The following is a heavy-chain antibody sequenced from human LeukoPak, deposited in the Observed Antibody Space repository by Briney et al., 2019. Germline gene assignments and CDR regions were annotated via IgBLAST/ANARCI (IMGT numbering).Heavy chain of an antibody. D-gene: IGHD6-6*01. J-gene: IGHJ4*02. CDR1: GFTFDDYA. Sequence: GGSLRLSCAASGFTFDDYAMHWVRQAPGKGLEWVSGINWNGGSIGYADSVKGRFTISRDNSKNTLYLQMNSLRAEDTAVYYCAKDEYSSPGYWGQGTLVTVSS. CDR3: AKDEYSSPGY. CDR2: INWNGGSI. V-gene: IGHV3-9*01.